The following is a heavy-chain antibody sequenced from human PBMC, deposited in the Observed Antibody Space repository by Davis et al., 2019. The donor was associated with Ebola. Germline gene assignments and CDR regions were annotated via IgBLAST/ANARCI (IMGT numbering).Heavy chain of an antibody. CDR1: GYTFTSYD. D-gene: IGHD5-24*01. CDR3: ARLVEMATIYYFDY. CDR2: INPNSGGT. Sequence: ASVKVSCKASGYTFTSYDINWVRQAPGQGLEWMGWINPNSGGTNYAQKFQGRVTMTRDTSISTAYMELSRLRSDDTAVYYCARLVEMATIYYFDYWGQGTLVTVSS. V-gene: IGHV1-2*02. J-gene: IGHJ4*02.